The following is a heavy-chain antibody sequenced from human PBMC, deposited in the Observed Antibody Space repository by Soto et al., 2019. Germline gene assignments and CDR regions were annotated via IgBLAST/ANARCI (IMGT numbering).Heavy chain of an antibody. V-gene: IGHV3-21*01. CDR1: GLTFSSYS. Sequence: GGSLRLSCAASGLTFSSYSMNWVRQAPGKGLEWVSSISSSSSYIYYADSVKGRFTISRDNAKNSLYLQMNSLRAEDTAVYYCASGIGYSNYGMDVWGQGTTVTVSS. D-gene: IGHD4-4*01. CDR3: ASGIGYSNYGMDV. J-gene: IGHJ6*02. CDR2: ISSSSSYI.